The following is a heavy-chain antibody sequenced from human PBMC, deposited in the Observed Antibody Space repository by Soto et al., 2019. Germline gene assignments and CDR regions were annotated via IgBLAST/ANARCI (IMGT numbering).Heavy chain of an antibody. D-gene: IGHD3-22*01. CDR3: ARGAYYYDSSGLSY. CDR1: GFTFSTYW. Sequence: GGSLRLSCATSGFTFSTYWMSWVRQAPGKGLEWVANIKPDGSEKWYVESVKGRFTISSDNAKNLLYLQMNSLRAEDTAVYYCARGAYYYDSSGLSYWGQGTLVT. CDR2: IKPDGSEK. J-gene: IGHJ4*02. V-gene: IGHV3-7*02.